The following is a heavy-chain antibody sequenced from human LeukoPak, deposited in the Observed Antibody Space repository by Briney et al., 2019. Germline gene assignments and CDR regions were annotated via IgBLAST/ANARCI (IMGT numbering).Heavy chain of an antibody. CDR1: GFTFSSYW. CDR2: INTDGSST. V-gene: IGHV3-74*01. D-gene: IGHD3-22*01. J-gene: IGHJ4*02. CDR3: ARDDDYYDSSGYYKFDY. Sequence: GGSLRLSCAASGFTFSSYWMHWVRQAPGKGLVWVSRINTDGSSTSYADSVKGRFTISRDNAKNSLYLQMNSLRAEDTAVYYCARDDDYYDSSGYYKFDYWGQGTLVTVSS.